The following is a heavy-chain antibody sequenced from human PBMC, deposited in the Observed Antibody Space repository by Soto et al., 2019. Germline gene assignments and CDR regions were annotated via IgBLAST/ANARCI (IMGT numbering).Heavy chain of an antibody. V-gene: IGHV4-30-2*01. CDR3: ARGTPLDPADRGFVMDV. J-gene: IGHJ6*02. CDR2: IYHSGST. CDR1: GGSISSGGYS. Sequence: QLQLQESGSGLVKPSQTLSLTCAVSGGSISSGGYSWSWIRQPPGKGLEWIGYIYHSGSTYYNPSLMSRVTISVDRSKNQFPLKLSSVTAADTAVYYCARGTPLDPADRGFVMDVWGQGTTVTVSS. D-gene: IGHD2-2*01.